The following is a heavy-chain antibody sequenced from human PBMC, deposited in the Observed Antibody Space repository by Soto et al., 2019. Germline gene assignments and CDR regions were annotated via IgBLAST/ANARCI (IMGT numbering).Heavy chain of an antibody. Sequence: QVQLVQSGAEEKKPGASVKVSCKASGYTFTTYAMHWVRQAPGQRLEWMGWINAGNGNTKYSQKFQGRVTITRDTTASTAYMELSSLRSEDTAVYYCARAVAVPADFDYWGQGTLVTVSS. CDR2: INAGNGNT. CDR1: GYTFTTYA. V-gene: IGHV1-3*05. CDR3: ARAVAVPADFDY. J-gene: IGHJ4*02. D-gene: IGHD6-19*01.